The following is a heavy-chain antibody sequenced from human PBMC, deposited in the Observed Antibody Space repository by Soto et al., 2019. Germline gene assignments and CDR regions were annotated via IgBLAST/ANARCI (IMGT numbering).Heavy chain of an antibody. CDR1: GGTFSSYA. J-gene: IGHJ6*02. D-gene: IGHD2-2*02. CDR3: ARRTGYCSSTSCYTPGGGYYYYYGMDV. Sequence: QVQLVQSGAEVKKPGSSVKVSCKASGGTFSSYAISWVRQAPGQGLEWMGGIIPIFGTANYAQKFQGRVTITADKSTSTAYMELSSRRSEDTAVYYCARRTGYCSSTSCYTPGGGYYYYYGMDVWGQGTTVTVSS. CDR2: IIPIFGTA. V-gene: IGHV1-69*06.